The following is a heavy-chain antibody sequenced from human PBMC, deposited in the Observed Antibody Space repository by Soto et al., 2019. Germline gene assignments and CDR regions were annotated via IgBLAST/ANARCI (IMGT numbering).Heavy chain of an antibody. J-gene: IGHJ4*02. CDR2: IWYHGVDK. CDR1: GFTFSRQA. V-gene: IGHV3-33*01. D-gene: IGHD2-8*01. Sequence: QVQLVESGGGVVQPERSLRLSCAASGFTFSRQAMHWVRQAPGRGLEWVAGIWYHGVDKYYADAVKGRFTISRANSKNTVYLKRNRLRGEDTAVYSCATGFVGLCTCCTCPLDSWGQGSLVTVSS. CDR3: ATGFVGLCTCCTCPLDS.